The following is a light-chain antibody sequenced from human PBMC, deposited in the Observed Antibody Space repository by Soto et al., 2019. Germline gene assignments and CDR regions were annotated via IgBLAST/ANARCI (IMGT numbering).Light chain of an antibody. CDR2: AAS. Sequence: DIQMTQSPSSLSASVGDRVTITCRASQSISSYLNWYQQKPGKAPKLLIYAASSLQSGVPSRFSGSGSGTDFTLTITILQPEDFATYYCQQNYSTPHTFGGGTKVEIK. CDR1: QSISSY. CDR3: QQNYSTPHT. V-gene: IGKV1-39*01. J-gene: IGKJ4*01.